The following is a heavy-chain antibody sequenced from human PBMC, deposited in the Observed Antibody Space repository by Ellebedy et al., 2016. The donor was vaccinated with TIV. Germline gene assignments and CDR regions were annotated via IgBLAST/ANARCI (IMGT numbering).Heavy chain of an antibody. CDR3: ARNEGSGYSGYDPFDD. Sequence: GESLKISCAASGFTFSSYTMNWVRQAPGKGLEWVSSINSYSRYIYYADSVKGRFTISRDNAKNSLYRQMNSLRAADTAVYYCARNEGSGYSGYDPFDDWGQGTQVTVSS. J-gene: IGHJ4*02. V-gene: IGHV3-21*01. D-gene: IGHD5-12*01. CDR1: GFTFSSYT. CDR2: INSYSRYI.